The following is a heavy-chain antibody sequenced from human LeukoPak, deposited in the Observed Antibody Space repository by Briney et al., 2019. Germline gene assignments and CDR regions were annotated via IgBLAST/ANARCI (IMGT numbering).Heavy chain of an antibody. CDR1: GFTFDDYA. CDR3: AKGLDYDILTGYMDY. V-gene: IGHV3-9*01. Sequence: PGRSLRLSCAASGFTFDDYAMHWVRHAPGKGLEWVSGISWNSGSIGYADSVKGRFTISRDNAKNSLYLQMNSLRAEDTALYYCAKGLDYDILTGYMDYWGQGTLVTVSS. J-gene: IGHJ4*02. D-gene: IGHD3-9*01. CDR2: ISWNSGSI.